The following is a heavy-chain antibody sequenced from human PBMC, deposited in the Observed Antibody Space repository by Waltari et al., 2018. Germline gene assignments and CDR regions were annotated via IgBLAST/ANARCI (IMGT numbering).Heavy chain of an antibody. Sequence: QVTLKESGPVLVKPTETLTLTCTVSGFSLSNARMGVSWIRQPPGKALEWLAHIFSNDEKSYSTTLKSKLTHSKETSKNPVGLTMTNQDPVDTATYYCARIGRSYYYYYYMDVWGKGTTVTVSS. CDR3: ARIGRSYYYYYYMDV. V-gene: IGHV2-26*01. J-gene: IGHJ6*03. CDR1: GFSLSNARMG. CDR2: IFSNDEK.